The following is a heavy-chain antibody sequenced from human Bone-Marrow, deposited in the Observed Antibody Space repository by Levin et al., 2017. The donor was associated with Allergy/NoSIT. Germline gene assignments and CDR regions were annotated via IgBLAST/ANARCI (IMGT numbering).Heavy chain of an antibody. CDR3: AKDLSLGYCTGGSCYSVPHFDY. V-gene: IGHV3-23*01. CDR2: ISDSGGST. J-gene: IGHJ4*02. Sequence: GGSLRLSCAASGFTFSNYAMTWVRQAPGKGLEWVSTISDSGGSTYYADSVKGRFTISRDNSKKTLYLQINSPRAEDTAVYYCAKDLSLGYCTGGSCYSVPHFDYWGLGTLVTVSS. D-gene: IGHD2-15*01. CDR1: GFTFSNYA.